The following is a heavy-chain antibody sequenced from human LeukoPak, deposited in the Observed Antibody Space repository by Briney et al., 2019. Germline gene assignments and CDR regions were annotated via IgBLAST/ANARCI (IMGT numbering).Heavy chain of an antibody. V-gene: IGHV4-4*07. CDR1: GGSISGYY. Sequence: PSETLSLTCTVSGGSISGYYWSWIRQPAGKGLEWLGRVYTSGSTNYNPSLKSRVTISMDTSKNQFSLKLSSVTAADTAVYYCARDGRQRTTMDTGALDIWGQGTMVTVSS. CDR3: ARDGRQRTTMDTGALDI. D-gene: IGHD3-10*01. J-gene: IGHJ3*02. CDR2: VYTSGST.